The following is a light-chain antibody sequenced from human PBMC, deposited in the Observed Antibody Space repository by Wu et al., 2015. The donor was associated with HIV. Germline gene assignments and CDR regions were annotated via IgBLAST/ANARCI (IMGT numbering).Light chain of an antibody. CDR2: GTF. Sequence: MVLTQSPGTLSLSPGERATLSCRASQSVDSRHFAWYQHKPGQAPRLLIYGTFNRAIGIPDRFSGSGSGTDFTLTISRLEPEDFAVYYCQQCDTSLAWTFGQGTKVEIK. CDR3: QQCDTSLAWT. CDR1: QSVDSRH. V-gene: IGKV3-20*01. J-gene: IGKJ1*01.